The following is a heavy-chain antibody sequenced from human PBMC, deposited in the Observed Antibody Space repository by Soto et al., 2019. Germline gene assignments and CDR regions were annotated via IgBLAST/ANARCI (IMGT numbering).Heavy chain of an antibody. V-gene: IGHV3-30*18. CDR3: AKDIYKGAAGTLLDY. Sequence: QVQLVESGGGVVQPGRSLRLSCAASGFTFSSNGMHWVRQAPGKGLEWVAVISYDGSNNYYADSVKGRFTISRDNSKNTLYLEMDSLRAEDTAVYYCAKDIYKGAAGTLLDYWGQGTLVTVSS. CDR1: GFTFSSNG. J-gene: IGHJ4*02. D-gene: IGHD6-13*01. CDR2: ISYDGSNN.